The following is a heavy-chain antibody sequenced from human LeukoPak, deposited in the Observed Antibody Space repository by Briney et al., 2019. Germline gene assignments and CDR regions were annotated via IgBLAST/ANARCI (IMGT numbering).Heavy chain of an antibody. Sequence: GGSLRLSCAASGFTFSDHYMDWVRQAPGKGLEWVGRIRNKANSYTTEYAASVKGRFTISRDDSKNSLYLQMNSLKTDDTDVYYCARGNSGHDYWGQGTLVTVSS. CDR3: ARGNSGHDY. V-gene: IGHV3-72*01. D-gene: IGHD5-12*01. CDR1: GFTFSDHY. CDR2: IRNKANSYTT. J-gene: IGHJ4*02.